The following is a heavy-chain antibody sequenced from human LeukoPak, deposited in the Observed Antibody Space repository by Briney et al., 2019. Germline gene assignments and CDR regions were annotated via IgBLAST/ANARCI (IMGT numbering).Heavy chain of an antibody. V-gene: IGHV3-23*01. D-gene: IGHD3-16*01. J-gene: IGHJ4*02. CDR2: IKGNGFDT. Sequence: GGSLRLSCAGSGFIFSNYAMSWVRQAPGKGLEWVSGIKGNGFDTYYADSVKGRFTVSRDNSKNTLSLQMNSLSAEDTAVYYCAKDTGPLMITFGGVVISYFDYWGQGALVTVST. CDR3: AKDTGPLMITFGGVVISYFDY. CDR1: GFIFSNYA.